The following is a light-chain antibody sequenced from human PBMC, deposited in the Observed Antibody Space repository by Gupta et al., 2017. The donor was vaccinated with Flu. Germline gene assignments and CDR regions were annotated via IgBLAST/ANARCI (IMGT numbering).Light chain of an antibody. Sequence: YVYSYQQQPSEAPTLVVYKVSDRHSGVTHRVSGSNCGSTASLTISGLQADEEADYYCFSYTSSSDFWVFGGGTKLTVL. CDR3: FSYTSSSDFWV. J-gene: IGLJ3*02. CDR2: KVS. CDR1: Y. V-gene: IGLV2-14*01.